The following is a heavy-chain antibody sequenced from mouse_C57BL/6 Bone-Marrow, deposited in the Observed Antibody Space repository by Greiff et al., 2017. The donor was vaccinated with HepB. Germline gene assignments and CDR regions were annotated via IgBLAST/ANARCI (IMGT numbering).Heavy chain of an antibody. J-gene: IGHJ2*01. CDR1: GYTFTSYW. V-gene: IGHV1-64*01. CDR2: IHPNSGST. D-gene: IGHD1-1*01. CDR3: ARERITTVVAIDY. Sequence: VQLQHPGAELVKPGASVKLSCKASGYTFTSYWMHWVKQRPGQGLEWIGMIHPNSGSTNYNEKFKSKATLTVDKSSSTAYMQLSSLTSEDSAVYYCARERITTVVAIDYWGQGTTLTVSS.